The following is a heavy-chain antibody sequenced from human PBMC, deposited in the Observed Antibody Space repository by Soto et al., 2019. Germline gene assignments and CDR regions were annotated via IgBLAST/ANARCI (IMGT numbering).Heavy chain of an antibody. D-gene: IGHD2-15*01. CDR1: GFIFSNYG. CDR2: ISFDGKNR. J-gene: IGHJ4*02. Sequence: QVQLVESGGGVVQPGKSLRLSCAASGFIFSNYGMHWVRQAPGKGLEWVALISFDGKNRNYADSVKGRFTIYRDNPKNTLYLEMNSRRPEDTAFDYCANRGGVVGGSEHPFFEYWGQGTLVTVSS. V-gene: IGHV3-30*18. CDR3: ANRGGVVGGSEHPFFEY.